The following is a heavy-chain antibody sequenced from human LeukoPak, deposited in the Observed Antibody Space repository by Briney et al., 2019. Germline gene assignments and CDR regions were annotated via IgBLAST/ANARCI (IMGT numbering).Heavy chain of an antibody. CDR1: GYSVTSYW. J-gene: IGHJ4*02. CDR3: ARKEEVRPFDY. Sequence: GESLQICCKGSGYSVTSYWIGWVRQMPGKGLEWMGIIYLGDSDTRYSPSFQCQVTISADKTISTAYLQWSSLKASDTAMYFCARKEEVRPFDYWGQGTLVSVSS. V-gene: IGHV5-51*01. CDR2: IYLGDSDT.